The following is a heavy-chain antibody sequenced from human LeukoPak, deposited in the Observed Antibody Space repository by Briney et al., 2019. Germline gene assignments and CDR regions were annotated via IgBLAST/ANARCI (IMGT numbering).Heavy chain of an antibody. Sequence: PGGSLRLSCAASGFTFSSHTMNWVRQAPGKGLQWVSSIRGGGAPVYADSVKGRFTISRDDFKSTVFLRMDSLRPEDTAVYYCARCTIGDGSGWCTWFAPWGQGTLVTVSS. CDR3: ARCTIGDGSGWCTWFAP. V-gene: IGHV3-23*01. CDR2: IRGGGAP. J-gene: IGHJ5*02. D-gene: IGHD6-19*01. CDR1: GFTFSSHT.